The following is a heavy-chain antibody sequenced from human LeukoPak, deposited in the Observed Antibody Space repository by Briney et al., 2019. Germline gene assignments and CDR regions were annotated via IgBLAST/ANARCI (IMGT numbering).Heavy chain of an antibody. CDR3: ARGLRFLEWLLWDRAPPTASATLY. J-gene: IGHJ4*02. CDR2: INPSGGST. V-gene: IGHV1-46*01. Sequence: GTSVKVSCKASGYTFTSYYMHWVRQAPGQGLEWMGIINPSGGSTSYAQKFQGRVTMTRDTSISTAYMELSRLRSDDTAVYYCARGLRFLEWLLWDRAPPTASATLYWGQGTLVTVSS. D-gene: IGHD3-3*01. CDR1: GYTFTSYY.